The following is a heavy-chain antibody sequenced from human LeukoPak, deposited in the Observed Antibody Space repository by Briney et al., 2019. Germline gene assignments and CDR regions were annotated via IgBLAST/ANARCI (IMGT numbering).Heavy chain of an antibody. CDR1: GFPLNNYY. D-gene: IGHD1-1*01. J-gene: IGHJ4*02. CDR2: ITTSSDYM. V-gene: IGHV3-11*01. CDR3: ARGHFELPL. Sequence: PGGSLRLSCAASGFPLNNYYMSWIRQAPGKGREGGSYITTSSDYMYYADSAKGRFTISRDNTKEYLYLQVNSPHCEHTPIYYCARGHFELPLWGQGTLVTVSS.